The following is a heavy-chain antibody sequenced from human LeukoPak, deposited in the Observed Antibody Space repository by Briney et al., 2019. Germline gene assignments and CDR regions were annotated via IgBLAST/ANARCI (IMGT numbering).Heavy chain of an antibody. J-gene: IGHJ6*04. CDR1: GFTFSSYG. D-gene: IGHD2-15*01. CDR2: IWYDGSNK. CDR3: ARDGTYCSGGSCDYYGMDV. Sequence: PGGSLRLSCAASGFTFSSYGMHWVRQAPGKGLEWVAVIWYDGSNKYYADSVKGRFTISRDNSKNTLYLQMKSLRAEDTAVYYCARDGTYCSGGSCDYYGMDVWGKGTTVTVSS. V-gene: IGHV3-33*01.